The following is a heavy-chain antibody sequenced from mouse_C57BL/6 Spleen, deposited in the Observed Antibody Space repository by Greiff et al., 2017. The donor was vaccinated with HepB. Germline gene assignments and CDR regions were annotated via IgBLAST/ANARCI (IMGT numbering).Heavy chain of an antibody. J-gene: IGHJ4*01. CDR2: IDPSDSYT. V-gene: IGHV1-69*01. Sequence: QVQLQQPGAELVMPGASVKLSCKASGYTFTSYWMHWVKQRPGQGLEWIGEIDPSDSYTNYNQKFKGKSTLTVDKSSSTAYMQLSSLTSEDSAVYYCARSDSNYVRPDAMDYWGQGTSVTVSS. CDR1: GYTFTSYW. CDR3: ARSDSNYVRPDAMDY. D-gene: IGHD2-5*01.